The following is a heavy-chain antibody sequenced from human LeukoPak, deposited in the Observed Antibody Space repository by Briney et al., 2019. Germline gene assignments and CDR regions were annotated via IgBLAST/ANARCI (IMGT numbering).Heavy chain of an antibody. CDR3: AKDEGADIVVVPAAIGAFDI. CDR1: GFTFDDYG. V-gene: IGHV3-20*04. D-gene: IGHD2-2*01. CDR2: INWNGGST. Sequence: GGSLRLSCAASGFTFDDYGMSWVRQAPGKGLEWVSGINWNGGSTDYADSVKGRFTISRDNGKNSLYLQMNSLRAEDTAVYYCAKDEGADIVVVPAAIGAFDIWGQGTMVTVSS. J-gene: IGHJ3*02.